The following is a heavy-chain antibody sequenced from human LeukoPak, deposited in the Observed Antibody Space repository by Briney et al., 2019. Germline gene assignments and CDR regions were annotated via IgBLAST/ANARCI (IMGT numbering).Heavy chain of an antibody. CDR1: GFTFSNNA. J-gene: IGHJ4*02. Sequence: SGGSLRLSCAASGFTFSNNAMSWVRQAPGKGLEWVSAISASGGGTYYADSVKGRFTISRDNSRNTLYLQMNSLRADDTAVYYCAHGPRPFDYWGQGTLVTVSS. CDR2: ISASGGGT. V-gene: IGHV3-23*01. CDR3: AHGPRPFDY.